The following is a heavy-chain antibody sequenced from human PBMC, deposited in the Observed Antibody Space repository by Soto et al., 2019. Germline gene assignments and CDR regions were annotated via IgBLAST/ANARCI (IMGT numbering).Heavy chain of an antibody. CDR3: AKEYSSGWYYFDY. CDR2: ISGSDGST. V-gene: IGHV3-23*01. CDR1: GFTFSSYA. J-gene: IGHJ4*02. Sequence: GGSLRLSCAASGFTFSSYAMSWVRQAPGKGLEWVSTISGSDGSTYYADSVKGRFTISRDNSKNTLYLQMNSLRAEDTAVYYCAKEYSSGWYYFDYWGQGTLVTVSS. D-gene: IGHD6-19*01.